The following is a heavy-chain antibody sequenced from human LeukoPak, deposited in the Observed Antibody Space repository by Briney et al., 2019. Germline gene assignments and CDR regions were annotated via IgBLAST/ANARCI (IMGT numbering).Heavy chain of an antibody. CDR1: GLTFNKYA. J-gene: IGHJ4*02. CDR3: AKDLEGVADTIVSDY. D-gene: IGHD6-19*01. CDR2: IGASGATT. Sequence: GGSLTLSCAVSGLTFNKYAMNWGRQGPGKGLDWVSGIGASGATTYYADSVKGRFTISRDNSKHTLFLQLNSLRAADTGVYYCAKDLEGVADTIVSDYWGQGTAVIVSS. V-gene: IGHV3-23*01.